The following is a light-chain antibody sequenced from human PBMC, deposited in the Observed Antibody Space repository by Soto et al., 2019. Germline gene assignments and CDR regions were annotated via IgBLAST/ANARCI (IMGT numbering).Light chain of an antibody. V-gene: IGLV2-23*01. CDR2: EGS. Sequence: QSVLTQPASVSGSPGQSITISCTGTSSDVGSYNLVSWYQQHPGKAPKLMIYEGSKRPSGVSNRFSGSKSGNTASLTISGLQAEDAADYYCCSYAGSTMIFGGGTKLTVL. CDR3: CSYAGSTMI. J-gene: IGLJ2*01. CDR1: SSDVGSYNL.